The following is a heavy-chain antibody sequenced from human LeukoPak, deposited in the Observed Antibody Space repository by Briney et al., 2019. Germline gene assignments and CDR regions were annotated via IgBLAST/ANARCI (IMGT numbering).Heavy chain of an antibody. J-gene: IGHJ5*02. CDR2: ITSTSSHI. CDR1: GFTLSDYS. V-gene: IGHV3-21*01. CDR3: ARARLGYYDEYFDP. Sequence: PGGSLRLSCATSGFTLSDYSMTWGRQAPGKGLEWVSSITSTSSHINYADSVRGRFTISRDNAKNALFLQMTSLTDEDTALYYCARARLGYYDEYFDPWGQGTQVTVSS. D-gene: IGHD3-16*01.